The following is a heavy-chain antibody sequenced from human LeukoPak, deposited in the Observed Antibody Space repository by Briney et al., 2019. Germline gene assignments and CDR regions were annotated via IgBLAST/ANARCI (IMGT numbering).Heavy chain of an antibody. CDR2: ISGSGGST. Sequence: PVGSLRLSCAASGFTFSSYAMSWVRQAPGKGLEWVSAISGSGGSTYYADSVKGRFTISRDNSENTLYLQMNSLRAEDTAVFYCAKAGGYGGNSWPDYWGQGTLVTVSS. CDR1: GFTFSSYA. D-gene: IGHD4-23*01. J-gene: IGHJ4*02. V-gene: IGHV3-23*01. CDR3: AKAGGYGGNSWPDY.